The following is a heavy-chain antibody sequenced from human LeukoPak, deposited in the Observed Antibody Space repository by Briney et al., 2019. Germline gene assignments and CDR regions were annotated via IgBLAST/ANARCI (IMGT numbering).Heavy chain of an antibody. Sequence: PSETLSLTCTVSGGSISSGDYYWSWIRQPPGKGLEWIGYIYYSGSTYYNPSLKSRVTISVDTSKNQFSLKLSSVTAADTAEYYCASLDYGDYASRDYYFDYWGQGTLVTVSS. D-gene: IGHD4-17*01. CDR1: GGSISSGDYY. J-gene: IGHJ4*02. CDR2: IYYSGST. V-gene: IGHV4-30-4*01. CDR3: ASLDYGDYASRDYYFDY.